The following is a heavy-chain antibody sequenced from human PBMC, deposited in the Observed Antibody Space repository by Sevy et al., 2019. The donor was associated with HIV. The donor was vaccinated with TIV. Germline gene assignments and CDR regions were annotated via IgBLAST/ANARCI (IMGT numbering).Heavy chain of an antibody. D-gene: IGHD6-13*01. CDR2: IYYTGSS. CDR3: ARGGPNQQQLDYFDS. J-gene: IGHJ4*02. V-gene: IGHV4-59*01. Sequence: SETLSLTCTVSGISISNYYWTWIRLPPGKGLEWIGYIYYTGSSDSNPSLKSRVTTSVDTSKNQFSLKLSSVTAADTAIYYCARGGPNQQQLDYFDSWGQGILVTVSS. CDR1: GISISNYY.